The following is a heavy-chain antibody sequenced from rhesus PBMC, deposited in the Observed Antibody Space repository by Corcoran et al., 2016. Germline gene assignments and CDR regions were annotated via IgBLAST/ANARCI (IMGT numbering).Heavy chain of an antibody. CDR3: ARHAPQELEP. V-gene: IGHV4S11*01. J-gene: IGHJ4*01. D-gene: IGHD1-1*01. CDR1: GGSISSNY. CDR2: IDGSGSST. Sequence: QVQLQESGPGLVKPLEPLSLTCAVSGGSISSNYWSWIRPAPGKGLEWIGYIDGSGSSTNDNPSLNSRVTLSVDTSKNQLSLKRSSVTAADTAVYYCARHAPQELEPWGQGVLVTVSS.